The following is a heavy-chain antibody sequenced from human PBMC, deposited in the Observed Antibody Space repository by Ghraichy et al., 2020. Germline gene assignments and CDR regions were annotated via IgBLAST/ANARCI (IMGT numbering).Heavy chain of an antibody. CDR3: ASIDQRWIVRPG. V-gene: IGHV3-21*01. J-gene: IGHJ4*02. Sequence: ETLSLTCAASGFTFSSYSMNLVRQAPGKGLEWVSSISSSSSYIYYADSVKGRFTISRDNAKNSLYLQMNSLRAEDTAVYYCASIDQRWIVRPGWGQGTLVTVSS. CDR2: ISSSSSYI. CDR1: GFTFSSYS. D-gene: IGHD2/OR15-2a*01.